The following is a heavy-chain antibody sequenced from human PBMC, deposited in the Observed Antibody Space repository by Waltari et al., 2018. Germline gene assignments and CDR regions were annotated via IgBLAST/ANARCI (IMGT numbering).Heavy chain of an antibody. CDR1: GCSFGSYW. J-gene: IGHJ4*02. CDR2: INQDGTTR. Sequence: EVQLLVSGGGLVQPGGSLRLSCPASGCSFGSYWMAWVRQAPGKGLEWVANINQDGTTRQYADSVKGRFTISRDNPKNSLYLQMNSLRVEETAVYYCARDHEGALDYWGQGTLVTVSS. V-gene: IGHV3-7*01. CDR3: ARDHEGALDY.